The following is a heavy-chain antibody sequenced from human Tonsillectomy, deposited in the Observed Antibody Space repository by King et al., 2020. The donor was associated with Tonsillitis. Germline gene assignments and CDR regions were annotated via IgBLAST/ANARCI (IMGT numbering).Heavy chain of an antibody. CDR3: ARSVGLVNVDY. Sequence: VQLVESGGGPVKPGGSLRLSCAASGFTLSSYTMNWVSQAPGRGLEWVSCISSSSSYIYYADSVKGRFTISRENAKNSVYLQMNSLRAEDTAVYYCARSVGLVNVDYWGQGNLVTVSS. CDR2: ISSSSSYI. D-gene: IGHD3/OR15-3a*01. J-gene: IGHJ4*02. V-gene: IGHV3-21*06. CDR1: GFTLSSYT.